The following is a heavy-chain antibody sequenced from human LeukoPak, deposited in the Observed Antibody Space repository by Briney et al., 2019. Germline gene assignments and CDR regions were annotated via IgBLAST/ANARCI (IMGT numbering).Heavy chain of an antibody. CDR2: FDPEDGET. J-gene: IGHJ4*02. CDR1: GGTFSSYA. V-gene: IGHV1-24*01. Sequence: GASVKVSCKASGGTFSSYAISWVRQAPGKGLEWMGGFDPEDGETIYAQKFQGRVTMTEDTSTDTAYMELSSLRSEDTAVYYCATGKGIVAPVAFWGQGTLVTVSS. CDR3: ATGKGIVAPVAF. D-gene: IGHD1-26*01.